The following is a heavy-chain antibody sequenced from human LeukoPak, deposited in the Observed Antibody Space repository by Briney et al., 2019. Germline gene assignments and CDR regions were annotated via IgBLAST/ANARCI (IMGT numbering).Heavy chain of an antibody. D-gene: IGHD3-9*01. Sequence: ASVTVSCKASGYTFTSYGISWVRQAPGQGLEWMGWISAYNGNTNYAQKLQGRVTMTTDTSTSTAYMELRSLRSDDTAVYYCATDRWRYDILTGYYKGENWFDPWGQGTLVTVSS. V-gene: IGHV1-18*01. CDR2: ISAYNGNT. J-gene: IGHJ5*02. CDR3: ATDRWRYDILTGYYKGENWFDP. CDR1: GYTFTSYG.